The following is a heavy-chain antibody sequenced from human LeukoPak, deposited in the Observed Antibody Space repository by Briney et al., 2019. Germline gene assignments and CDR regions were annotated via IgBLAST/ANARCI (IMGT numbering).Heavy chain of an antibody. CDR1: GFTFSSYS. J-gene: IGHJ4*02. Sequence: GGSLRLSCAASGFTFSSYSMNWVRQAPGKGLEWVANIKLDGSEKNYADSVKGRFTISRDNTKNSLYLQMNSLRAEDTAVFYCARDQYDTWSRRGNFDSWGQGTLVIVSS. V-gene: IGHV3-7*03. CDR2: IKLDGSEK. D-gene: IGHD3-3*01. CDR3: ARDQYDTWSRRGNFDS.